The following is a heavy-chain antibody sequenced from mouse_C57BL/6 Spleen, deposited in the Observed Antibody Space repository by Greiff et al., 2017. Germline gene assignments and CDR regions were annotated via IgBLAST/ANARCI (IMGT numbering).Heavy chain of an antibody. CDR2: IDPSDSYT. Sequence: LQQPGAELVMPGASVKLSCKASGYTFTSYWMHWVKQRPGQGLEWIGEIDPSDSYTNYNQKFKGKSTLTVDKSSSTAYMQLSSLTSEDSAVYYCARRVYYYGSSYNWYFDVWGTGTTVTVSS. CDR3: ARRVYYYGSSYNWYFDV. CDR1: GYTFTSYW. J-gene: IGHJ1*03. V-gene: IGHV1-69*01. D-gene: IGHD1-1*01.